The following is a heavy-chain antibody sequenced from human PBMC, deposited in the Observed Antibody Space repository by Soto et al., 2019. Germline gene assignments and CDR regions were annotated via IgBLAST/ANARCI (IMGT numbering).Heavy chain of an antibody. CDR3: ARDCTNGVCYVNHYYYMDV. V-gene: IGHV1-69*04. CDR2: IIPILGIA. D-gene: IGHD2-8*01. J-gene: IGHJ6*03. CDR1: GGTFSSYT. Sequence: ASVKVSCKASGGTFSSYTISWVRQAPGQGLEWMGRIIPILGIANYAQKFQGRVTITADKSTSTAYMELSSLRSEDTAVYYCARDCTNGVCYVNHYYYMDVWGKGTTVTVSS.